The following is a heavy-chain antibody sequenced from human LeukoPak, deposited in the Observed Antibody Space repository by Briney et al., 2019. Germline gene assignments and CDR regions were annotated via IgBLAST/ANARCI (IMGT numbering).Heavy chain of an antibody. CDR1: GFTFSSYW. CDR3: ARDPSSWNGYFDS. V-gene: IGHV3-74*01. CDR2: IDSDGSST. J-gene: IGHJ4*02. Sequence: GGSLRLSCEASGFTFSSYWMHWDRHAPGKGLVWVSRIDSDGSSTSYADSVKGRFTISRDNARNTVYLQMNSLRADDTAVYYCARDPSSWNGYFDSWGQGTLVTVSS. D-gene: IGHD6-13*01.